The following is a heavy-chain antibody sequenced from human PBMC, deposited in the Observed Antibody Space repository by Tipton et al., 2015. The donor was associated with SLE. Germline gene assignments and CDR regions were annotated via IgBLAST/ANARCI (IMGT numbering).Heavy chain of an antibody. D-gene: IGHD5-18*01. Sequence: TLSLTCSVSGGSTTRFYWSWIRQSPGKTMEWIGYVYYSGNTNYNPSLKSRVTISMDTSKNQVSLRLNSVTAADTAVYYCAKGYGMGNYYYYGMDLWGPGTAVIVSS. CDR1: GGSTTRFY. V-gene: IGHV4-59*03. CDR3: AKGYGMGNYYYYGMDL. CDR2: VYYSGNT. J-gene: IGHJ6*01.